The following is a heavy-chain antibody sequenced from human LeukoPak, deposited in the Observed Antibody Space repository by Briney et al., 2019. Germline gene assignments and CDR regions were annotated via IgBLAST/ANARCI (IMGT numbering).Heavy chain of an antibody. J-gene: IGHJ4*02. CDR2: ISYNGNNK. V-gene: IGHV3-30*04. D-gene: IGHD6-19*01. Sequence: GGSLRLSCAASGFTFSSYAMHWVRQAPGKGLEWVAVISYNGNNKYYADSVKGRFTISRDNSKNTLYLQMNSLRAVDTAVYYCARDHRPYSSGWGFDYWGQGTLVTVSS. CDR3: ARDHRPYSSGWGFDY. CDR1: GFTFSSYA.